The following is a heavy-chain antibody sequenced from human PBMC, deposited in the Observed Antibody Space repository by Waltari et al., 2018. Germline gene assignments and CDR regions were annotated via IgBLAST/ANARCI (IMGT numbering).Heavy chain of an antibody. CDR2: IYYRGST. V-gene: IGHV4-39*01. D-gene: IGHD5-12*01. Sequence: QLQLQESGPGLVKPSETLSLTCTVSGGSIGSSSYFWAWIRQPPGKGLEWIGSIYYRGSTYYNLSLKSRVTISVDRSTNQVSLKLTSVTAADTAVYFCAREVPRNGYIGLIYYYMDVWGKGTTVTVSS. CDR1: GGSIGSSSYF. J-gene: IGHJ6*03. CDR3: AREVPRNGYIGLIYYYMDV.